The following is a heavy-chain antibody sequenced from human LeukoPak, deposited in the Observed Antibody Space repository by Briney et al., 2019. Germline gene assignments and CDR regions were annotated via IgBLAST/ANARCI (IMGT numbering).Heavy chain of an antibody. CDR3: AKGISVTDYYYGMDV. D-gene: IGHD2-21*02. J-gene: IGHJ6*01. CDR2: ISRNSGAI. V-gene: IGHV3-9*01. CDR1: AFTFDDYA. Sequence: GGSLGLSCAASAFTFDDYAMRWVRQAPGKGLEWVSGISRNSGAIGYADSVKGRFTISRDNAKYALFLQMNSLQDENAVFYFYAKGISVTDYYYGMDVWWQGATVTVSS.